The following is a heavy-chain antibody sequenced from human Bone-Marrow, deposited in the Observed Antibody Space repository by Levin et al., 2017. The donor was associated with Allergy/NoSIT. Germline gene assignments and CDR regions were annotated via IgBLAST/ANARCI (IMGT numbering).Heavy chain of an antibody. CDR3: AKDTYTCSGGSCYFFDY. CDR1: GFTFRNYA. D-gene: IGHD2-15*01. V-gene: IGHV3-30*18. Sequence: GGSLRLSCAVSGFTFRNYAMHWVRQAPGRGLEWVAFISLDGNTQYYADSVKGRFTVSRDNSNNTLNLQMNSLRVEDTAIYYCAKDTYTCSGGSCYFFDYWGQGALVTVSS. J-gene: IGHJ4*02. CDR2: ISLDGNTQ.